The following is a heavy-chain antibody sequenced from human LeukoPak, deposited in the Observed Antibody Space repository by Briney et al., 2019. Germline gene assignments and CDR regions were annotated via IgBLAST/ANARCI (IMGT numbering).Heavy chain of an antibody. D-gene: IGHD3-16*01. CDR3: AKEGGGMSDTFDI. CDR1: GFTFRNFD. V-gene: IGHV3-30*02. Sequence: GGSLRLSCTVSGFTFRNFDMHWLRQAPGKGLEWVASTNYDANSKFCAASVKGRFTISGDTSKNTLFLQMNSLRAEDTASYYCAKEGGGMSDTFDIWGQGTMVTVSS. J-gene: IGHJ3*02. CDR2: TNYDANSK.